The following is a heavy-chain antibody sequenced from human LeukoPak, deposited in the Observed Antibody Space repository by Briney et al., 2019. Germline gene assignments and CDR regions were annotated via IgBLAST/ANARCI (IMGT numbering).Heavy chain of an antibody. CDR3: ASGEIVGTSYYFDY. D-gene: IGHD1-26*01. J-gene: IGHJ4*02. Sequence: SETLSLTCTVSGGSISSGSYYWSWIRQPAGKGLEWIGRIYTSGSTNYNPSLKSRVTISVDTSKNQFSLKLSSVTAADTAVYYCASGEIVGTSYYFDYWGQGTLVTVSS. CDR2: IYTSGST. V-gene: IGHV4-61*02. CDR1: GGSISSGSYY.